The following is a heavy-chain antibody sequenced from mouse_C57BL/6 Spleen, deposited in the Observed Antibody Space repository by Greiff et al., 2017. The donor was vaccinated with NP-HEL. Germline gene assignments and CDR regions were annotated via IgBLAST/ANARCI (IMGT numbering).Heavy chain of an antibody. CDR2: IYPGGGYT. D-gene: IGHD1-1*01. CDR3: ARGYGSSFYYFDY. CDR1: GYTFTNYW. J-gene: IGHJ2*01. Sequence: QVQLQQSGAELVRPGTSVKMSCKASGYTFTNYWIGWAKQRPGHGLEWIGDIYPGGGYTNYNEKFKGKATLTADKSSSTAYMQFSSLTSEDSAIYNCARGYGSSFYYFDYWGQGTTLTVSS. V-gene: IGHV1-63*01.